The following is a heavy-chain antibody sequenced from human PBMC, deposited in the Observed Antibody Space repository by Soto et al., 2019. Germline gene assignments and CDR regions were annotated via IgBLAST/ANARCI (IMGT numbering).Heavy chain of an antibody. CDR3: ARVVNRRGFDY. D-gene: IGHD2-15*01. Sequence: AASVKVSCKASGGTFSSYAISWVRQAPGQGLEWMGGIIPIFGTANYAQKFQGRVTITADESTSTAYMELSSLRSEDTAVYYCARVVNRRGFDYWGQGTLVTVSS. V-gene: IGHV1-69*13. J-gene: IGHJ4*02. CDR2: IIPIFGTA. CDR1: GGTFSSYA.